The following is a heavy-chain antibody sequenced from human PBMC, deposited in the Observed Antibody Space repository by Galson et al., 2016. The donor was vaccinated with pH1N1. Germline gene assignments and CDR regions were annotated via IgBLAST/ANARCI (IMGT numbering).Heavy chain of an antibody. J-gene: IGHJ4*02. V-gene: IGHV3-53*01. D-gene: IGHD6-13*01. Sequence: SLRLSCATSGFSDSSNYMNWVRQAPGKGLEWVSVLYPGETTYYADSVKGRFTISRDNSKNTLFLQMNSLRADDTAVYYCAGGPTRAQLEDHWGQGALVTVSS. CDR1: GFSDSSNY. CDR2: LYPGETT. CDR3: AGGPTRAQLEDH.